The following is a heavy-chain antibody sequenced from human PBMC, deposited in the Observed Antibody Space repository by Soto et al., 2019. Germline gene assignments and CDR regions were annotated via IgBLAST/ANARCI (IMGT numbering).Heavy chain of an antibody. CDR1: GGYISSSF. Sequence: SETLSLTCTVSGGYISSSFWSWIRQPPGKGLEWIGYIYYTGSTNYSPALKSRVTISVDTSKNQFSLRLSSVTAADTAVYYCARHGSRIVDYWGQGTLVTVSS. CDR3: ARHGSRIVDY. D-gene: IGHD3-10*01. V-gene: IGHV4-59*08. J-gene: IGHJ4*02. CDR2: IYYTGST.